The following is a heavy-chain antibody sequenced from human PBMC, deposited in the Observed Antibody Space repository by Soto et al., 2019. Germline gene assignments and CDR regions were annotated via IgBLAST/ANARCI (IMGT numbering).Heavy chain of an antibody. V-gene: IGHV3-23*01. Sequence: EVQLLESGGGLVQPGGSLRLSCAASGFTFSSYAMSWVRQAPVKWLEWVSAIRGSGGSTYYADSVKGLFTISRDNSKNTLYLPMNSLRAEDTAVYYCAKDGVSGTSLGDYYYYYMDVWVKGTTVTVSS. D-gene: IGHD2-2*01. CDR1: GFTFSSYA. CDR3: AKDGVSGTSLGDYYYYYMDV. CDR2: IRGSGGST. J-gene: IGHJ6*03.